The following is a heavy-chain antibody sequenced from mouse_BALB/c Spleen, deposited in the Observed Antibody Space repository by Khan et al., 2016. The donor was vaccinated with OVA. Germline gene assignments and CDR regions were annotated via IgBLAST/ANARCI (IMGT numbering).Heavy chain of an antibody. CDR3: ARGGTGAFSY. CDR2: ISSLAYNF. V-gene: IGHV5-15*02. Sequence: EVQLVEPGGGLVQPGGSRKLSCAASGFTFSDYGMAWIRQGPGKGPEWITFISSLAYNFYSADPVTGRFTISRENAKATLYLEMNSLRSEDTAMYYCARGGTGAFSYWGQGTLVTVSA. CDR1: GFTFSDYG. D-gene: IGHD3-1*01. J-gene: IGHJ3*01.